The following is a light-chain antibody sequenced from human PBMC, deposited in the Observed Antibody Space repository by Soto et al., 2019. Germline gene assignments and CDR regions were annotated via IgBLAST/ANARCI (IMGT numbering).Light chain of an antibody. CDR3: HQCQIWPRT. J-gene: IGKJ1*01. Sequence: EVVLTQSPATLSSFPGNRVTLSCVASQYIKTGSAWYHHRRGQSPRLLIYQTAIRAAGIPARFSAMGSVLDFTHPISSVQCADFGLYYCHQCQIWPRTLGQGTKVDMK. V-gene: IGKV3-11*01. CDR2: QTA. CDR1: QYIKTG.